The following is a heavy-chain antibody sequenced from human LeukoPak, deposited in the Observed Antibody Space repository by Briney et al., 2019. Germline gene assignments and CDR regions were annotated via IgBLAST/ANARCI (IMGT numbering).Heavy chain of an antibody. D-gene: IGHD2-2*01. CDR2: ISSSGATI. CDR3: ARYVDY. CDR1: GFTFTTYE. J-gene: IGHJ4*02. Sequence: GRSLTLSSAASGFTFTTYEMNWISQAPGKGLEWVSYISSSGATICYAASVKGRLISCRANATKSQCLQLNSPRAEDTAVYGCARYVDYWGQGTLVTVSS. V-gene: IGHV3-48*03.